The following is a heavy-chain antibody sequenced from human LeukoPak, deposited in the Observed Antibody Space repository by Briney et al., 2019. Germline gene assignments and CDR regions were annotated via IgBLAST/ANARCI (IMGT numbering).Heavy chain of an antibody. V-gene: IGHV3-33*06. Sequence: GGSLRLSCAASGFTFISYGMHWVRQAPGKGLEWVAVIWYDGSNKYYADSVKGRFTISRDNSKNTLYLQMNSLRAEDTAVYYCAKGDCSSTSCSLRTIDYWGQGTLGTVSS. CDR1: GFTFISYG. CDR2: IWYDGSNK. CDR3: AKGDCSSTSCSLRTIDY. J-gene: IGHJ4*02. D-gene: IGHD2-2*01.